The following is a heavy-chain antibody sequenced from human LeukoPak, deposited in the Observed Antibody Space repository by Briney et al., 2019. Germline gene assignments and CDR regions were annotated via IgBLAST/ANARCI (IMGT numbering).Heavy chain of an antibody. V-gene: IGHV1-58*02. CDR1: GFTFTSSA. J-gene: IGHJ4*02. CDR2: IVVGSGNT. CDR3: ARGGFSGEWFSDLDY. D-gene: IGHD3-3*01. Sequence: SVKVSCKASGFTFTSSAMQWVRQARGQRLEWIGWIVVGSGNTNYAQKFQERVTITRDMSTSTAYMELSSLRSDDTAVYYCARGGFSGEWFSDLDYWGQGTLVTVSS.